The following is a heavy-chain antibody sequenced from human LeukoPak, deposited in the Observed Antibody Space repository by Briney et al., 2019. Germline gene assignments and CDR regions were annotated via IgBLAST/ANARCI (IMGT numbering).Heavy chain of an antibody. J-gene: IGHJ4*02. CDR3: ARDVSYDSSGYYFDY. CDR1: GFTFSSYS. Sequence: GGSLRLSCAASGFTFSSYSMNWVRQAPGKGLEWVSSISSSSSYIYYADSVKGRFTISRDNAKNSLYLQMNSLRAEDTAVYYCARDVSYDSSGYYFDYWGRGTLVTVSS. D-gene: IGHD3-22*01. CDR2: ISSSSSYI. V-gene: IGHV3-21*01.